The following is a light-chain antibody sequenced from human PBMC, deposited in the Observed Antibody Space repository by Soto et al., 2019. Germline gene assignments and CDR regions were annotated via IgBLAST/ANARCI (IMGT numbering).Light chain of an antibody. CDR1: QTINSRD. Sequence: EIVVTQSPCTLSLSPGERATLSCRASQTINSRDLAWDYQRPGQAPRLLLYGASSRATGIPDRCTGTGSGPDFTLSISRLEREDFAVHYCDQYVTFGQRTNLEIK. CDR3: DQYVT. V-gene: IGKV3-20*01. J-gene: IGKJ2*01. CDR2: GAS.